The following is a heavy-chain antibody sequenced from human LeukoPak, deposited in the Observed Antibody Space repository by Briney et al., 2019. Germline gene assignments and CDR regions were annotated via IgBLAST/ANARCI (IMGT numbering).Heavy chain of an antibody. Sequence: SETLSLTCTVSGGSISSYYWSWIRQPPGKGLEWSGYIYYSGSTNYNPSLKSRVTISVDTSKNQFSLKLSSVTAADTAVYYCARVEMATITVDYWGQGTLVTVSS. J-gene: IGHJ4*02. D-gene: IGHD5-24*01. CDR3: ARVEMATITVDY. CDR2: IYYSGST. V-gene: IGHV4-59*08. CDR1: GGSISSYY.